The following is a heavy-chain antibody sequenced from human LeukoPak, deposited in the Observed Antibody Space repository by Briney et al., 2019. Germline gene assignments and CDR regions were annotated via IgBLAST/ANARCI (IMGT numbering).Heavy chain of an antibody. CDR2: ISAYNGNT. J-gene: IGHJ5*02. D-gene: IGHD3-3*01. CDR3: ARSCTIFGVVDTDGFDP. Sequence: GASVKVSCKASGYTFTSYGISWVRQAPGQGLEWMGWISAYNGNTNYAQKLQGRVTMTTDTSTSTAYMELRSLRSDDTAVCYCARSCTIFGVVDTDGFDPWGQGTLVTVSS. V-gene: IGHV1-18*01. CDR1: GYTFTSYG.